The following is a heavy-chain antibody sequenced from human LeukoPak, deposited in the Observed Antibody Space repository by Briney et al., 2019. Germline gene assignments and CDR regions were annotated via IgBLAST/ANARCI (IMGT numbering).Heavy chain of an antibody. CDR1: GFTFSNYE. J-gene: IGHJ4*02. CDR2: ISGSGGST. D-gene: IGHD5-18*01. CDR3: AKVGGYSYGYSNDY. V-gene: IGHV3-23*01. Sequence: PGGSLRLSCAASGFTFSNYEMNWVRQAPGKGLEWVSAISGSGGSTYYADSVKGRFTISRDNSKNTLYLQMNSLRAEDTAVYYCAKVGGYSYGYSNDYWGQGTLVTVSS.